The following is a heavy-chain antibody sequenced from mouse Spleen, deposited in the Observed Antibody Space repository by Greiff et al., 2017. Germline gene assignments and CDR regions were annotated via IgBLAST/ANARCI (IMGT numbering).Heavy chain of an antibody. V-gene: IGHV1-4*01. J-gene: IGHJ2*01. Sequence: VQLQQSGAELAKPGASVKMSCKASGYTFTSYTMHWVKQRPGQGLEWIGYINPSSGYTKYNQKFKDKATLTADKSSSTAYMQLSSLTSEDSAVYYCARGYDEAYFDYWGQGTTLTVSS. CDR1: GYTFTSYT. CDR2: INPSSGYT. D-gene: IGHD2-14*01. CDR3: ARGYDEAYFDY.